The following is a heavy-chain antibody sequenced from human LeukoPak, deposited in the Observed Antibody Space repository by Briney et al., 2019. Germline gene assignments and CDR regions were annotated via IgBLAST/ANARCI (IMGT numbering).Heavy chain of an antibody. Sequence: GGSLRLSCAASGFTFSSYAMSWVRQAPGKGLEWVSAISGSGGSTYYADSVKGWFTISRDNSKNTLYLQMNSLRAEDTAVYYCAKVDDILSFADYWGQGTLVTVSS. CDR3: AKVDDILSFADY. V-gene: IGHV3-23*01. J-gene: IGHJ4*02. CDR2: ISGSGGST. CDR1: GFTFSSYA. D-gene: IGHD3-9*01.